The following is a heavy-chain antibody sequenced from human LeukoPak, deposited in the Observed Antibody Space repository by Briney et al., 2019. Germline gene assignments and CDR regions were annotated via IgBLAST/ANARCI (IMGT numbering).Heavy chain of an antibody. CDR3: ARGLAYYDILTGYYPLYYFDY. D-gene: IGHD3-9*01. J-gene: IGHJ4*02. CDR1: GYTFTSYY. CDR2: INPNSGGT. Sequence: ASVKVSCKASGYTFTSYYMHWVRQAPGQGLEWMGWINPNSGGTNYAQKFQGWVTMTRDTSISTAYMELSRLRSDDTAVYYCARGLAYYDILTGYYPLYYFDYWGQGTLVTVSS. V-gene: IGHV1-2*04.